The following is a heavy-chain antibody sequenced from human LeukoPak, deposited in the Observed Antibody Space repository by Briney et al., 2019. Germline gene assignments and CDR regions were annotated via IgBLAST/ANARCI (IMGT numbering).Heavy chain of an antibody. D-gene: IGHD3-10*01. CDR2: IIPIFGTA. CDR3: ARDSGRFSGMGHYYGMDV. V-gene: IGHV1-69*13. J-gene: IGHJ6*02. CDR1: GGTFSSYA. Sequence: SVKVSCKASGGTFSSYAISWVRQAPGQGLEWMGGIIPIFGTANYAQKFQGRVTITADESTSTAYMELSSLRSEDTAVYYCARDSGRFSGMGHYYGMDVWGQGTTVTVSS.